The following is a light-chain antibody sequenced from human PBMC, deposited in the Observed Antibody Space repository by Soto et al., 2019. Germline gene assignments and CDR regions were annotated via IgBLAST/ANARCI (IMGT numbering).Light chain of an antibody. Sequence: QSVLTQPSSVSGAPGQRVTISCTGSSSNIGAGYDVHWYKQLPGTAPKLLIYGNRNRPSGVPDRISGSKSGTSVSLAITGLQAEDEADYHCQSYDSSLNGSVVFGGGTKLTVL. CDR2: GNR. J-gene: IGLJ2*01. CDR3: QSYDSSLNGSVV. V-gene: IGLV1-40*01. CDR1: SSNIGAGYD.